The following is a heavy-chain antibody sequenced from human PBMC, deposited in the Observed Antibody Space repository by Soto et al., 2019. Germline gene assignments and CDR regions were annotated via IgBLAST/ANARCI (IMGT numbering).Heavy chain of an antibody. CDR3: AREGASGSHMGY. CDR1: GGTFSSYA. J-gene: IGHJ4*02. CDR2: IIPIFGTA. V-gene: IGHV1-69*01. D-gene: IGHD3-22*01. Sequence: QVQLVQSGAEVKKPGSSVKVSCKASGGTFSSYAISWVRQAPGPGIEWMGGIIPIFGTANYAQKFQGRVTITADEATSTAYMELSSLRSEDTAVYYCAREGASGSHMGYWGQGTLVTVSS.